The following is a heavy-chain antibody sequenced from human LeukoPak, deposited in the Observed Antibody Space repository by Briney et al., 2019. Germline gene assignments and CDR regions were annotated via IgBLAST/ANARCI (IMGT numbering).Heavy chain of an antibody. D-gene: IGHD3-10*01. Sequence: SETLSLTCTVSGGSFTSFYWSWIRQPAGKGLEWIGRFFSSGTTKYNPSFESRATISVDKSKNQFSRKLTSVTAADMAVYYSARYSGIYGHDYWGEGALVSVSS. CDR3: ARYSGIYGHDY. V-gene: IGHV4-4*07. CDR1: GGSFTSFY. CDR2: FFSSGTT. J-gene: IGHJ4*02.